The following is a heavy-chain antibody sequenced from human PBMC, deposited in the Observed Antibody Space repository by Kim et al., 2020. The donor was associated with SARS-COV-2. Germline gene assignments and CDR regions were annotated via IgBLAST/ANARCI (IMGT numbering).Heavy chain of an antibody. CDR1: GFTFDDYA. Sequence: GGSLRLSCAASGFTFDDYAMHWVRQAPGKGLEWVSGISWNSGSIGYADSVKGRFTISRDNAKNSLYLQMNSLRAEDTALYYCAKDMSRYFDWLLKDWGQGTLVTVSS. J-gene: IGHJ4*02. CDR3: AKDMSRYFDWLLKD. CDR2: ISWNSGSI. V-gene: IGHV3-9*01. D-gene: IGHD3-9*01.